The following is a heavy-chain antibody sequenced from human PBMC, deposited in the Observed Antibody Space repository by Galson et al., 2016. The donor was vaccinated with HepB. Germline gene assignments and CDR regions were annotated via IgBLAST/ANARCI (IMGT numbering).Heavy chain of an antibody. J-gene: IGHJ5*02. CDR3: ARMLSSSNWFDP. Sequence: PALVKPTQTLTLTCTFSGFSLTTSGVCVSWIRQPPGKALEWLALIDWDAGKYYSTSLKTRLTISKDTSKNRVVLTMTNMDPVDTATYYCARMLSSSNWFDPWGQGTLVTVSS. D-gene: IGHD3-16*02. CDR1: GFSLTTSGVC. CDR2: IDWDAGK. V-gene: IGHV2-70*01.